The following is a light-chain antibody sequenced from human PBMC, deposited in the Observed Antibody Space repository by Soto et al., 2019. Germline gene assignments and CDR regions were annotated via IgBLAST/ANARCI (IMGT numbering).Light chain of an antibody. CDR1: SSDVGGYNY. J-gene: IGLJ2*01. V-gene: IGLV2-14*01. Sequence: QSVLTQRASVSGSPGQSITISCTGTSSDVGGYNYVSWYQQHPGKAPKLMIYDVSNRPSGVSNRFSGSKSGNTASLTISGLQAEDEADYYCSSYTGSSTYVVFGAGTKLTVL. CDR3: SSYTGSSTYVV. CDR2: DVS.